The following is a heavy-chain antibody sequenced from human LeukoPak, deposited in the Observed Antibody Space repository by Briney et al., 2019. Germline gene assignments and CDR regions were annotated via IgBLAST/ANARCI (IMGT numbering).Heavy chain of an antibody. CDR3: ARDGRPFDI. V-gene: IGHV3-48*02. Sequence: GGSLRLSCAASGFTFSSYSMSWVRQAPGKGLEWVAYISSRSSTLHYADPVKGRFTISRDNAKNSLYLQMNSLRDEDTAVYYCARDGRPFDIWGQGTMVTVSS. CDR1: GFTFSSYS. CDR2: ISSRSSTL. J-gene: IGHJ3*02.